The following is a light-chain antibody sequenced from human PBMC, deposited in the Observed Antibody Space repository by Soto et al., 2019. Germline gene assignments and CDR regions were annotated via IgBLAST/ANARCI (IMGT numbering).Light chain of an antibody. CDR2: DVN. CDR3: SSYAVNNNLV. V-gene: IGLV2-8*01. CDR1: SSYIGGYNY. Sequence: QSVLTQPPSASGSPGQSVTISCTGTSSYIGGYNYVSWYQQHPGKAPKLIISDVNKRPSGVPDRFSGSKSGNTASLTVSGLQAEDEANYYCSSYAVNNNLVLVTGPKVTVL. J-gene: IGLJ1*01.